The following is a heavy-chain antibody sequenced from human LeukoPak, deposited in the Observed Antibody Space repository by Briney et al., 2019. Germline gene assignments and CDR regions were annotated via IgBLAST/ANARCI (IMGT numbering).Heavy chain of an antibody. D-gene: IGHD6-13*01. V-gene: IGHV4-59*01. CDR1: GGSISSYY. J-gene: IGHJ3*02. Sequence: SETLSLTCTVSGGSISSYYWSWIRQPPGKGLEWIGYIYYSGSTNYNPSLKSRVTISVDTSKNQFSLKLSSVTAADTAVYYCARDLKGYSSSWYHPADAFDIWGQGTMVTVSS. CDR2: IYYSGST. CDR3: ARDLKGYSSSWYHPADAFDI.